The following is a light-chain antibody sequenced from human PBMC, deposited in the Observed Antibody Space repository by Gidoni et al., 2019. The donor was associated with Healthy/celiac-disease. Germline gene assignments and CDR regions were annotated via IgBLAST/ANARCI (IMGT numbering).Light chain of an antibody. V-gene: IGKV3-15*01. CDR1: QSVSSN. CDR3: QQYNNWPRT. Sequence: EIVMTQSPATLSVSPGERATLSCRDSQSVSSNLAWYQQKPGQAHRLLIYGASTSATGIPARFSGSGSGTSFTLTISSLQSEDFAVSYCQQYNNWPRTFGQGTKVEIK. CDR2: GAS. J-gene: IGKJ1*01.